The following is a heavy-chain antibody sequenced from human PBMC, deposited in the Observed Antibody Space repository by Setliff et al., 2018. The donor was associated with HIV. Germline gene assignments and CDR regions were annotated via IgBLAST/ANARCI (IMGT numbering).Heavy chain of an antibody. D-gene: IGHD2-21*02. Sequence: SETLSLTCVISGGSMGSHYWSWIRQSPGKGLEWIGYVHHSGSTKYNASLRSRVTMSVDTSKNLFSLTLRPVTAADTAVYYCASAGPYCGDDCPYNWLTPWGQGTLVTVSS. J-gene: IGHJ5*02. CDR3: ASAGPYCGDDCPYNWLTP. CDR1: GGSMGSHY. V-gene: IGHV4-59*11. CDR2: VHHSGST.